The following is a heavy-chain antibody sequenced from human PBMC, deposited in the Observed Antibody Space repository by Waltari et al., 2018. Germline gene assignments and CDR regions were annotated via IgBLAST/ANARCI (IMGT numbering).Heavy chain of an antibody. CDR2: MFNGGST. J-gene: IGHJ5*02. CDR3: AGHGYSGGWFDP. CDR1: GASISSSNYY. Sequence: QLQLQESGPGLVKPSETLSLTCSVSGASISSSNYYWGWIRQPPGKGLEWIGSMFNGGSTYYNPSLKSRVTISVDTSKNQFSLRLNSVTAADTAIYYCAGHGYSGGWFDPWGQGTLVTVSS. D-gene: IGHD4-17*01. V-gene: IGHV4-39*01.